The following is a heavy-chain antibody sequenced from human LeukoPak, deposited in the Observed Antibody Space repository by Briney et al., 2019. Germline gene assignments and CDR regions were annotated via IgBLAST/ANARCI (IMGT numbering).Heavy chain of an antibody. CDR3: ARVSSSWPNWFDP. CDR2: IYSGGST. CDR1: GFTVSSNY. Sequence: GGSLRLSCVASGFTVSSNYMSWVRQAPGKGLEWVSVIYSGGSTYYADSVKGRFTISRDNSKNTLYLQMNSLRAEDTAVYYCARVSSSWPNWFDPWGQGTLVTVSS. V-gene: IGHV3-66*01. D-gene: IGHD6-13*01. J-gene: IGHJ5*02.